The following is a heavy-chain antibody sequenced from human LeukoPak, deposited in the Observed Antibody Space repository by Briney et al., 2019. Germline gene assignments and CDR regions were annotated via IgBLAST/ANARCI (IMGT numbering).Heavy chain of an antibody. Sequence: GGSLRLSCAASGFTFSSYAMSWVRQAPGKGLEWVSAISGSGGSTYYADSVKGRFTISRDNSKNTPYLQMNSLRAEDTAVYYCARVAAMIVVFSTGEFDPWGQGTLVIVSS. V-gene: IGHV3-23*01. D-gene: IGHD3-22*01. CDR1: GFTFSSYA. J-gene: IGHJ5*02. CDR2: ISGSGGST. CDR3: ARVAAMIVVFSTGEFDP.